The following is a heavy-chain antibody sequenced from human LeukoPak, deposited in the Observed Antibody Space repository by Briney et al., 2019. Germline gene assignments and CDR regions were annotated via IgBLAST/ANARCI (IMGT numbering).Heavy chain of an antibody. CDR3: ARGGYSSSWYHFDY. J-gene: IGHJ4*02. CDR1: GFTVSSNY. D-gene: IGHD6-13*01. Sequence: GGSLRLSCAASGFTVSSNYMSWVRQAPGRGLEWVSVIYSGGTTNYADSVKGRFTISRDNSKNTLFPQMNSQRAEDTAVYYCARGGYSSSWYHFDYWGQGTLVTVSS. CDR2: IYSGGTT. V-gene: IGHV3-53*01.